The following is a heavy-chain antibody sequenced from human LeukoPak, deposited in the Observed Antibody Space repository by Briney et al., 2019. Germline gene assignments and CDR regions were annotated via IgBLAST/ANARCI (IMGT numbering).Heavy chain of an antibody. V-gene: IGHV1-3*01. CDR1: EYTFTSYA. D-gene: IGHD3-3*01. CDR2: INAGNGNT. Sequence: GASVKVSCKASEYTFTSYAMHWVRQAPGQRLEWMGWINAGNGNTKYSQKFQGRVTITRDTSASTAYMELSSLRSEDTAVYYCARDLRRFPLGYFDYWGQGTLVTVSS. CDR3: ARDLRRFPLGYFDY. J-gene: IGHJ4*02.